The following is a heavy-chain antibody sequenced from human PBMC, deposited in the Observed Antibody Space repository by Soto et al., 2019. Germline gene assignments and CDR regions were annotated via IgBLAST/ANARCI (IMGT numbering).Heavy chain of an antibody. D-gene: IGHD3-16*01. V-gene: IGHV1-18*01. CDR1: GYTFTSYG. Sequence: QVQLVQSGAEVKKPGASVKVSCKASGYTFTSYGISWVRQAPGQGLEWMGWINPYNGNTNYAQKLQGRVTMTTDTPTNTAYMELRSLRSDATAVYYCARAWFGIDYWGQGTLVTVSS. CDR2: INPYNGNT. CDR3: ARAWFGIDY. J-gene: IGHJ4*02.